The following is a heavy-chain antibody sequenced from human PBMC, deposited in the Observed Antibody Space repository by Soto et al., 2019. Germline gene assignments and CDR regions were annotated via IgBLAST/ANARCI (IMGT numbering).Heavy chain of an antibody. J-gene: IGHJ1*01. Sequence: GASVKVSCKASGYTFTSAAMHWLRQAAGQRPEWMGWINAGNGNTKYSQKFQGRVTITRDISASTVYMEMSSLRSEDTAVYFCARVTYYFDTICYSREYIQHWGQGTPVTVSS. CDR1: GYTFTSAA. D-gene: IGHD3-22*01. CDR2: INAGNGNT. CDR3: ARVTYYFDTICYSREYIQH. V-gene: IGHV1-3*01.